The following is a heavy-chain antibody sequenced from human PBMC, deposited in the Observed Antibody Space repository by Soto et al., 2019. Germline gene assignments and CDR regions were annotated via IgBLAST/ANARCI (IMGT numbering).Heavy chain of an antibody. J-gene: IGHJ5*02. D-gene: IGHD1-7*01. CDR3: ARDHQELIRYNWFDP. CDR2: INTNSGDT. CDR1: GYTFAGYY. Sequence: QVQLGQSGAEVKKPGASVKCSCKASGYTFAGYYMHWVRQAPGQGLEWMGWINTNSGDTQYAQKFQGRVTMPSDTSISTAYMELRSLRVDDTAVYYCARDHQELIRYNWFDPWGQGTRVTVSS. V-gene: IGHV1-2*02.